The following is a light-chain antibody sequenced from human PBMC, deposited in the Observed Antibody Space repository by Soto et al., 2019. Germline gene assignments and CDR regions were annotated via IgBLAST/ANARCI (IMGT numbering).Light chain of an antibody. J-gene: IGKJ2*01. CDR3: QQRRHWPRN. CDR2: DAS. CDR1: QSVSSY. V-gene: IGKV3-11*01. Sequence: EIVLTQSPATLSLSPGERATLSCRASQSVSSYLAWYQQKLGQAPRLLIYDASNRATGIPARFSGSGSGTDFTLTISSLEPEDFAVYYCQQRRHWPRNFGQGNKLEIK.